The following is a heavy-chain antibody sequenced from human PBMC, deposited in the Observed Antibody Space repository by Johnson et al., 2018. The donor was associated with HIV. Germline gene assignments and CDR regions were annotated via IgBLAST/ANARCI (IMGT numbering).Heavy chain of an antibody. J-gene: IGHJ3*02. CDR3: ARGGYNWNDFLNDAFDM. V-gene: IGHV3-11*04. CDR1: GFSISDYY. D-gene: IGHD1-1*01. CDR2: IGRSGTTI. Sequence: QVQLVESGVGVVQPGRSLRLSCAASGFSISDYYMSWIRHAPGKGLEWISYIGRSGTTIYYADSVKGRFTISRDNTKNSLYLQMNSLRAEDTAVYYCARGGYNWNDFLNDAFDMWGQGTVVTVSS.